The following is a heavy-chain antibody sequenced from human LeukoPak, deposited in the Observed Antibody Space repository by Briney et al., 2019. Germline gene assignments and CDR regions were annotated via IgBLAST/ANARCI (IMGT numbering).Heavy chain of an antibody. CDR3: ATSGYSSGF. V-gene: IGHV4-34*01. J-gene: IGHJ4*02. Sequence: PSETLSLTCAVYGGSFSGYYWSWIRQPPGKGLEWIGEINHSGSTNYNPSLKSRVTISVDTSKNQFSLKLSSVTAADTAVYYCATSGYSSGFWGQGTLVTVSS. D-gene: IGHD6-19*01. CDR2: INHSGST. CDR1: GGSFSGYY.